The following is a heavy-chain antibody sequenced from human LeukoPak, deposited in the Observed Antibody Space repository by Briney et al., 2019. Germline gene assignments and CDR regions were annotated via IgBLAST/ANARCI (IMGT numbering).Heavy chain of an antibody. CDR1: GFTFSNYA. CDR3: AKGAYYDFWSGYGPSNWFDP. D-gene: IGHD3-3*01. Sequence: GGSLRLSCAASGFTFSNYAMSWVRQAPGKGLEWVSSISGSGGSTYYADSVKGRFTISRDNSKNTLYLQMNSLRAEDTAVYYCAKGAYYDFWSGYGPSNWFDPWGQGTLVTVSS. J-gene: IGHJ5*02. CDR2: ISGSGGST. V-gene: IGHV3-23*01.